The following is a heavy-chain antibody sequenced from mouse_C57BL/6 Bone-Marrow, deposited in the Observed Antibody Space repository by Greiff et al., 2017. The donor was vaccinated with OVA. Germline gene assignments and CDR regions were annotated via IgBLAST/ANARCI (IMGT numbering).Heavy chain of an antibody. CDR2: IDPEDGET. Sequence: EVQLQQSGAELVKPGASVKLSCTASGFNIKDYYMHWVKQRTEQGLEWIGRIDPEDGETKYATKFQGKATITADTSSNTAYLQLSSLTSEDTAVYYCTPFGNYGDAMDYWGQGTSVTVSS. D-gene: IGHD2-1*01. CDR1: GFNIKDYY. V-gene: IGHV14-2*01. J-gene: IGHJ4*01. CDR3: TPFGNYGDAMDY.